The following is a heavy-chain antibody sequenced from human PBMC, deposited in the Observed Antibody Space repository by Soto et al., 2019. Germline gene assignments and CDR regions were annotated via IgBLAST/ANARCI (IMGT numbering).Heavy chain of an antibody. Sequence: QAPLVESGGGVVQPGRSLTLSCAVSGFTFSSHYMHWVRQAPGKGLEWVALISSDGNSKYYADSVKGRFTTSRDNSKNTMYLQMNSLRVEDTAVYYCARDDEGGSDCDLGYWGQGALVTVSS. J-gene: IGHJ4*02. CDR2: ISSDGNSK. V-gene: IGHV3-30-3*01. CDR1: GFTFSSHY. D-gene: IGHD1-26*01. CDR3: ARDDEGGSDCDLGY.